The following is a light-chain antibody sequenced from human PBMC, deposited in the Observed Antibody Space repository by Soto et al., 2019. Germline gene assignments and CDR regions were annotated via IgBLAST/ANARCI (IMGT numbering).Light chain of an antibody. J-gene: IGKJ1*01. CDR2: GVS. CDR3: QQYSERWT. Sequence: EVVMTQSPATLSVSPGERVTLSCRASKSVNSNLAWYQQKPGQPPRLLISGVSTRATGIPARFSCSGSGTEFTLTISSLQSEDFAVYFCQQYSERWTFGQGTKVEIK. CDR1: KSVNSN. V-gene: IGKV3-15*01.